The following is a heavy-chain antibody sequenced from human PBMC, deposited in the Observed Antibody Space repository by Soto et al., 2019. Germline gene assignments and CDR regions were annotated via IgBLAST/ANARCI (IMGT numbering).Heavy chain of an antibody. J-gene: IGHJ6*02. CDR2: IYYSGST. V-gene: IGHV4-59*01. D-gene: IGHD3-3*01. CDR1: GGSISSYC. CDR3: ARDRGKDYDFYYGMDV. Sequence: SETLSLTCTVSGGSISSYCWSWIRQPPGKGLEWIGYIYYSGSTNYDPSLKSRVTISVDTSKNQFSLKLSSVTAADTAVYYCARDRGKDYDFYYGMDVWGQGTTVTRLL.